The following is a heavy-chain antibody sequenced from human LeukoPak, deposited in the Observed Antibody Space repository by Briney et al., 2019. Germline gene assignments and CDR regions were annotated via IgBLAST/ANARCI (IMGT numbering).Heavy chain of an antibody. J-gene: IGHJ4*02. Sequence: GGSLRLSCAASGFTFSSYSMNWVRQAPGKGLEWVSSISSSSSYIYYADSVKGRFTISRDNAKNSLYLQMNSLRAEDTAVYYCARDGYYYDSSGQSHYWGQGCLVTVSS. V-gene: IGHV3-21*01. CDR2: ISSSSSYI. CDR1: GFTFSSYS. D-gene: IGHD3-22*01. CDR3: ARDGYYYDSSGQSHY.